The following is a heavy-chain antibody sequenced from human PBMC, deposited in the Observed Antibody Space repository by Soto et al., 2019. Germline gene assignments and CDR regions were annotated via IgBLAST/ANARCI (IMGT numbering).Heavy chain of an antibody. J-gene: IGHJ4*02. CDR1: GDSINNDYHF. Sequence: LSLTCTFSGDSINNDYHFLTWIRQRPGQGREWIGYIFYSGATYYNPSLKARVTISIYKSKKYFSLDLSSLTAADTAVYYFMVTNGEYFSDSSYWGQGTLVTVSS. CDR3: MVTNGEYFSDSSY. CDR2: IFYSGAT. D-gene: IGHD3-22*01. V-gene: IGHV4-30-4*08.